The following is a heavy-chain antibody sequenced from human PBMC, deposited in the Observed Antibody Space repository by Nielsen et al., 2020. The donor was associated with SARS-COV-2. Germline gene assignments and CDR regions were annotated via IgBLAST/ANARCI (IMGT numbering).Heavy chain of an antibody. Sequence: ASVKVSCKASGYTFIDYYIHWVRQAPGQGLEWMGWISAYNGNTNYAQKLQGRVTMTTDTSTSTAYMELRSLRSDDTAVYYCARAAIDYDFWSGFEDDAFDIWGQGTMVTVSS. CDR1: GYTFIDYY. V-gene: IGHV1-18*04. CDR3: ARAAIDYDFWSGFEDDAFDI. D-gene: IGHD3-3*01. J-gene: IGHJ3*02. CDR2: ISAYNGNT.